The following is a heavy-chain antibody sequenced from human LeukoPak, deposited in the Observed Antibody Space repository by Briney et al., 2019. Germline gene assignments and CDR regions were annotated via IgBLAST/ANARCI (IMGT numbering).Heavy chain of an antibody. V-gene: IGHV3-43*02. Sequence: GGSLRLSCAASGFTFDDYAMHWVRHAPGKSLEWVSLISEDGGKTHYADSVKGRFTISRDNTKNSLYLQMNSLRTEDTALYYCAKDFYDGSGSVDYWGQGTLVTVSS. D-gene: IGHD3-10*01. CDR2: ISEDGGKT. CDR3: AKDFYDGSGSVDY. J-gene: IGHJ4*02. CDR1: GFTFDDYA.